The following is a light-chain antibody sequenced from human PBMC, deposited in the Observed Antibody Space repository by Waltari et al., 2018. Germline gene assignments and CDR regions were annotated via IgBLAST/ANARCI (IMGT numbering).Light chain of an antibody. CDR3: MQGTHWPPT. CDR1: QSLVYSDGNTS. J-gene: IGKJ1*01. CDR2: KVS. V-gene: IGKV2-30*01. Sequence: DVVMTQSPLTRPVTLGQPASISCRSSQSLVYSDGNTSLNWFQQRPGQSPRPLIYKVSNRDSGVPDRFSGSGSGTDFTLKISRVEAEDVGVYYCMQGTHWPPTFGQGTKVEIK.